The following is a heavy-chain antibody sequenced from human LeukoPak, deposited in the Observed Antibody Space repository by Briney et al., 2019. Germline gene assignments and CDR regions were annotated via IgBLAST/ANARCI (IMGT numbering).Heavy chain of an antibody. Sequence: SVKVSCKAPGGTFSSYAISWVRQAPGQGLEWMGGIIPIFGTANYAQKFQGRVTITADESTSTAYMELSSLRSEDTAVYYCARSLGQQLGSFDYWGQGTLVTVSS. CDR3: ARSLGQQLGSFDY. CDR1: GGTFSSYA. CDR2: IIPIFGTA. J-gene: IGHJ4*02. V-gene: IGHV1-69*01. D-gene: IGHD6-13*01.